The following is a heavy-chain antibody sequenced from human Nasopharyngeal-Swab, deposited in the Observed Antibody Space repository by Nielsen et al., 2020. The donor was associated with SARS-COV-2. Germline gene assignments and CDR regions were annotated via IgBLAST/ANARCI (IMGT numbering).Heavy chain of an antibody. CDR3: VRVGPYCGDDCYSRFFDY. J-gene: IGHJ4*02. V-gene: IGHV3-72*01. Sequence: GGSLRLSCAASGFTFSSYAMSWVRQAPGMGLEWVGRIRNKDKRYTTEYAASVKGRFTISRDDSKNSLYLQMNSLKTEDAAVYYCVRVGPYCGDDCYSRFFDYWGQGTLVTVSS. D-gene: IGHD2-21*02. CDR1: GFTFSSYA. CDR2: IRNKDKRYTT.